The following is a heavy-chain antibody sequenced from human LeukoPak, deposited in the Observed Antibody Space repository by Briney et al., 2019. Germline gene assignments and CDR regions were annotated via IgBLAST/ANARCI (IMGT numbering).Heavy chain of an antibody. J-gene: IGHJ6*03. CDR2: IYTSGST. D-gene: IGHD3-10*01. CDR3: AREDSGSYYNYYYFYMDV. V-gene: IGHV4-4*07. CDR1: GGSINTYY. Sequence: SETLSLTCTVSGGSINTYYWSWIRQPAGKGLEWIGRIYTSGSTNYNPSLWGRVTMSVDTSKKQFSLKLTSVTAADTAVYYCAREDSGSYYNYYYFYMDVWGKGTTVTISS.